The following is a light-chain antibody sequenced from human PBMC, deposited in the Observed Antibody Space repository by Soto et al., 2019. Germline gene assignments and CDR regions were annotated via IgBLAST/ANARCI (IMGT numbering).Light chain of an antibody. CDR1: QSISSY. CDR2: AAS. Sequence: TQSPASLSVSPGERVTLSCRASQSISSYLNWYQQKPGQAPKLLIYAASSRQSGVPSRFSGSGSGTEFTLTISSLQPDDFGTYYCQQYHYLPITFGQGTRLEIK. CDR3: QQYHYLPIT. J-gene: IGKJ5*01. V-gene: IGKV1-39*01.